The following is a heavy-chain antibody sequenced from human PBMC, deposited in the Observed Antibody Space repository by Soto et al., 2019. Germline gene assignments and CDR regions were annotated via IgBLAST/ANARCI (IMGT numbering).Heavy chain of an antibody. V-gene: IGHV3-73*01. J-gene: IGHJ5*01. CDR1: GFTFSGSA. D-gene: IGHD4-17*01. CDR2: IRSKSNSYAT. Sequence: EVQLVESGGGLVQPGGSLKLSCAVSGFTFSGSAMHWVRQASGKGLEWVGRIRSKSNSYATAYAASVKGRFTISRDDSKITAYVEMNSVKTEDTAVYCCSRGYGDYGRDSWGQGTLVTFSS. CDR3: SRGYGDYGRDS.